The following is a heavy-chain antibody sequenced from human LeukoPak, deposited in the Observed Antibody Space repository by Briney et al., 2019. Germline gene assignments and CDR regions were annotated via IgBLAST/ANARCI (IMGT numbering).Heavy chain of an antibody. J-gene: IGHJ3*02. CDR1: GYTFTSYA. V-gene: IGHV1-3*03. CDR3: ARDLVLYYDSSPNAFDI. Sequence: ASVKVSCKASGYTFTSYAMHWVRQAPGQRLEWMGWINAGNGNTKYSQEFQGRVTITRDTSASTAYMELSSLRSEDMAVYYCARDLVLYYDSSPNAFDIWGQGTMVTVSS. D-gene: IGHD3-22*01. CDR2: INAGNGNT.